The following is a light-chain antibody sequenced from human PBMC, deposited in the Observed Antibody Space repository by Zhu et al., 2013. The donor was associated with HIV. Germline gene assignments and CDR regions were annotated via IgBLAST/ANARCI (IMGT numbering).Light chain of an antibody. CDR2: GAS. J-gene: IGKJ2*01. CDR3: QQYNNWPPEYT. V-gene: IGKV3-15*01. Sequence: EIVLTQSPGTLSLSPGERATLSCGASQSVSSYYLAWYQQKPGQAPRLLIYGASTRATGIPARFSGSGSGTEFTLTISSLQSEDFAVYYCQQYNNWPPEYTFGQGTKLEIK. CDR1: QSVSSY.